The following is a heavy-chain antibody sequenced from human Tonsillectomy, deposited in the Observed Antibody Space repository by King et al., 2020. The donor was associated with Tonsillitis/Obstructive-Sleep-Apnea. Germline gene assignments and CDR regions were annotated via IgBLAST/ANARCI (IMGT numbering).Heavy chain of an antibody. CDR3: TRDYCNSTSCYSEY. V-gene: IGHV4-61*01. Sequence: VQLQESGPGLVKPSETLSLTCTVSGGSVSSGSYYWSWIRQPPGKGLGWMGCIYYSGSTNCLPSLKSRVTISVNMSKNQFTLKLSSVTSADTAVYYCTRDYCNSTSCYSEYWGQGTLVTVSS. CDR1: GGSVSSGSYY. D-gene: IGHD2-2*02. CDR2: IYYSGST. J-gene: IGHJ4*02.